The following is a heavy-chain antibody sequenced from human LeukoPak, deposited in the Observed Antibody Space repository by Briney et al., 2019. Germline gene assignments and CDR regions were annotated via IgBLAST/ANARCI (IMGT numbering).Heavy chain of an antibody. CDR3: ARAYYYGSGSYGLDY. D-gene: IGHD3-10*01. CDR1: GDSISSYY. V-gene: IGHV4-59*01. Sequence: PSETLSLTCTVSGDSISSYYWSWIRQPPGKGLEWIGYIYYSGSTNYNPSLKSRVTISVDTSKNQFSLKLTSVTAADTAVYYCARAYYYGSGSYGLDYWGQGTLVTVSS. CDR2: IYYSGST. J-gene: IGHJ4*02.